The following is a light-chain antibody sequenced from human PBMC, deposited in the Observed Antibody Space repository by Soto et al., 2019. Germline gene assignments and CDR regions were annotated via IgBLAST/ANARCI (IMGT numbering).Light chain of an antibody. CDR1: SSDVGSYNY. J-gene: IGLJ1*01. CDR3: SSYTSSSTL. V-gene: IGLV2-14*01. CDR2: EVS. Sequence: QSVLTQPPSASGPPGQTVTISCSGTSSDVGSYNYVSWYQQHPGKAPKLMIYEVSDRPSGISSRFSGSKSGNTASLTISGLQTEDEADYYCSSYTSSSTLFGTGTKVTVL.